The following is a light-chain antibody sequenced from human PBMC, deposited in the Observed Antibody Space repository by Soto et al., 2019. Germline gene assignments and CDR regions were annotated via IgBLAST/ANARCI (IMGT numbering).Light chain of an antibody. V-gene: IGKV3-20*01. CDR3: QQYGNSPQT. J-gene: IGKJ2*01. CDR2: GAS. CDR1: QSVNNNY. Sequence: EIVLTQSPGTLSLSPAERATLSCRASQSVNNNYLAWFQQKPGQAPCLLIYGASSRSTGIPDRFSGSGSGTDFTLTISSLEPEDFAVYYCQQYGNSPQTFGQGTKVEIK.